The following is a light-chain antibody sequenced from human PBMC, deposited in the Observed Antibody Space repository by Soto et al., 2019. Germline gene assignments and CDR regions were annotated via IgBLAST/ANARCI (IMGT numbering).Light chain of an antibody. V-gene: IGKV1-6*01. CDR3: VQDYNYPIT. J-gene: IGKJ5*01. CDR1: QGIRSA. Sequence: IQMTQSPSSLSASVGDRVTLTCRASQGIRSALAWYQQKPGQAPKVVIYAASILQSGVPPRFSGSGSGADFTLTIRSLKPEDFATYYCVQDYNYPITFGQGTRLDIK. CDR2: AAS.